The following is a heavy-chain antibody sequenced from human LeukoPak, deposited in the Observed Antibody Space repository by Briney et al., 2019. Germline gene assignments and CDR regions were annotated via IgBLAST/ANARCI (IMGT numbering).Heavy chain of an antibody. CDR2: SDYSGST. CDR1: GGSISGSSDY. D-gene: IGHD3-10*01. V-gene: IGHV4-39*07. J-gene: IGHJ1*01. CDR3: ARGEVRFPRVFQH. Sequence: SETLPLTCSVSGGSISGSSDYWGWIRQPPGKGLEWIGSSDYSGSTYYNPSLQGRVTISVDTSKNQFSLKLSSVTAADTAVYHCARGEVRFPRVFQHWGQGTLVTVSS.